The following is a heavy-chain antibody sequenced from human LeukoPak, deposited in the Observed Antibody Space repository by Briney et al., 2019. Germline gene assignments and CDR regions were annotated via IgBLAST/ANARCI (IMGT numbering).Heavy chain of an antibody. CDR3: ARGYDSSGYYYRRTYYYGVDV. D-gene: IGHD3-22*01. CDR1: GGSFSGYY. J-gene: IGHJ6*02. V-gene: IGHV4-34*01. Sequence: PSETLSLTCAVYGGSFSGYYWSWIRQPPGKGLEWIGEINHSGSTNYNPSLKSRVTISVDTSKNQFSLKLSSVTAADTAVYYCARGYDSSGYYYRRTYYYGVDVWGQGTTVTVSS. CDR2: INHSGST.